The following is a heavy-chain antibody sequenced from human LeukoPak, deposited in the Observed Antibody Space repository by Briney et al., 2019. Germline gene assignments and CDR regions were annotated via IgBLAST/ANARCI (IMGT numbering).Heavy chain of an antibody. D-gene: IGHD6-6*01. J-gene: IGHJ4*02. Sequence: GGSLRLSCAASVFTFGTTAMSWVREAPGMGPEWVSTLGRSGSDTYYSDSVRGRFTIFRDISRNTFYQKMSSLRDEDTALYYCAEGSPGSSYYFDLWGQGTLVTVSS. V-gene: IGHV3-23*01. CDR3: AEGSPGSSYYFDL. CDR1: VFTFGTTA. CDR2: LGRSGSDT.